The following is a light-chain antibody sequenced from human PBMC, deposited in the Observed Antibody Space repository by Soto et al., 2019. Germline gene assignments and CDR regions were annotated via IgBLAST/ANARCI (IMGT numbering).Light chain of an antibody. CDR2: DTF. CDR3: QQRRTSVS. J-gene: IGKJ3*01. V-gene: IGKV3-11*01. CDR1: QTVDSY. Sequence: PGEKAALACTASQTVDSYMAWYQKRPGQPPRLLIHDTFHRASGVPARFRGSGSGKVFTLTSTSLEPEDFAVYFCQQRRTSVSFGPGTRV.